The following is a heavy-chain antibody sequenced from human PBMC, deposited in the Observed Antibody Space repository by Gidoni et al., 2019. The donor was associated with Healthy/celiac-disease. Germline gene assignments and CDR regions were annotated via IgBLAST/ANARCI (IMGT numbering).Heavy chain of an antibody. CDR3: ARDFGNELNIAVEPGDY. D-gene: IGHD6-19*01. CDR1: GFTFSSYA. J-gene: IGHJ4*02. CDR2: ISSNGGST. V-gene: IGHV3-64*01. Sequence: EVQLVESGGGLVQPGGSLRLSCADSGFTFSSYAMHWVRQAPGKGLEYVSAISSNGGSTYYANSVKGRFTISRDNSKNTLYLQMGSLRAEDMAVYYCARDFGNELNIAVEPGDYWGQGTLVTVSS.